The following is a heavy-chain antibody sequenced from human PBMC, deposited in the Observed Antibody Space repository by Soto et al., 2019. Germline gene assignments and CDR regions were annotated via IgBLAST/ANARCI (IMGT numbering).Heavy chain of an antibody. D-gene: IGHD6-13*01. Sequence: RALSLTCASSGDSVSSNSAAWNWIRQSPSRGLEWLASTSYSSKCSNDSAVSLNSLTTFIPDTSNTQFSLQLNSVAPEATSFYYSARGPLYSSPHFDSWGQGSLVTVSS. CDR3: ARGPLYSSPHFDS. CDR2: TSYSSKCSN. J-gene: IGHJ4*02. V-gene: IGHV6-1*01. CDR1: GDSVSSNSAA.